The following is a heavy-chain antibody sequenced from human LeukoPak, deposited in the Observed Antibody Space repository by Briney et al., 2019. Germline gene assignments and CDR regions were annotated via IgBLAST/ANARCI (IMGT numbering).Heavy chain of an antibody. Sequence: SETLSLTCTVSGGSISSGDYYWCWIRQPPGKGLEWIGYIYYSGSTYYNPSLKSRVTISVDTSKNQFSLKLSSVTAADTAVYYCARVYGDYDDAFDIWGQGTMVTVSS. CDR3: ARVYGDYDDAFDI. CDR2: IYYSGST. V-gene: IGHV4-30-4*08. D-gene: IGHD4-17*01. J-gene: IGHJ3*02. CDR1: GGSISSGDYY.